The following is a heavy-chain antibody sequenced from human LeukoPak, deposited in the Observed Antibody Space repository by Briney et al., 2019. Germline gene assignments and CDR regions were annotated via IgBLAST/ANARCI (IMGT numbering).Heavy chain of an antibody. Sequence: SETLSLTCTVSGGSISSSSYYWGWIRQPPGKGLEWIGGIYYSGSTYYNPSLKSRVTISVDTSKNQFSLKLSSVTAADAAMYYCALEASSDPYYFDYWGQGTLVTVSS. V-gene: IGHV4-39*07. J-gene: IGHJ4*02. D-gene: IGHD6-6*01. CDR3: ALEASSDPYYFDY. CDR1: GGSISSSSYY. CDR2: IYYSGST.